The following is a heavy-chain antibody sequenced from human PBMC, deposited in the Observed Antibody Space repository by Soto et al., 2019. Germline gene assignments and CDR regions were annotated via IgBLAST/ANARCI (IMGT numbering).Heavy chain of an antibody. CDR3: AKSYSSNWYDYFDY. V-gene: IGHV3-23*01. D-gene: IGHD6-13*01. Sequence: GGSLRLSCAASEFIFSTYAMSWVRQAPGKGLEWVSAISGSGGSTYYADSVKGRFTISRDTSKNTLYLQMNSLRAEDTALYYCAKSYSSNWYDYFDYWGQGTLVTVSS. CDR1: EFIFSTYA. J-gene: IGHJ4*02. CDR2: ISGSGGST.